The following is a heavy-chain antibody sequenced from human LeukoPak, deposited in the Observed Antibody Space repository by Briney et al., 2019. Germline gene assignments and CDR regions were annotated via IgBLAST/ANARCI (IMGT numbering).Heavy chain of an antibody. CDR3: AKDLLAVVVSPTFSFDY. V-gene: IGHV3-23*01. J-gene: IGHJ4*02. Sequence: VGSLRLSCEASGFTFSSYAMSWVRQASGKGLEWVSAIRGSGSSTYYADSVKGRFTISRDNSKNTLYLQMNSLRAEDTAVYYCAKDLLAVVVSPTFSFDYWGQGTLVTVSS. CDR1: GFTFSSYA. D-gene: IGHD2-15*01. CDR2: IRGSGSST.